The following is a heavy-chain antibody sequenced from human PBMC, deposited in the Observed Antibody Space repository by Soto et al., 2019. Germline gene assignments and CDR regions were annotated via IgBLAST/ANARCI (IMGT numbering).Heavy chain of an antibody. CDR3: ARGFCGGSSCWFDP. D-gene: IGHD2-15*01. V-gene: IGHV4-59*01. CDR2: IYYSGST. CDR1: GGSISSYY. J-gene: IGHJ5*02. Sequence: SETLSLTCTVSGGSISSYYWSWIRQPPGKGLEWIGYIYYSGSTNYNPSLKSRVTISVDTSKNQFSLKLSSVTAADTAVYYCARGFCGGSSCWFDPWGQGTLVTVSP.